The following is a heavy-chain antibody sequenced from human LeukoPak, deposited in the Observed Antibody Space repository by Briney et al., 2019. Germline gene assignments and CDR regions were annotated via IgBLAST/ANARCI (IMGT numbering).Heavy chain of an antibody. CDR2: ISYDVSSK. D-gene: IGHD1-26*01. CDR3: ARGIFTGGTYYGY. J-gene: IGHJ4*02. V-gene: IGHV3-30-3*01. Sequence: GGSLRLSCAASGFTFSTYAMHWVRQAPGKGLEWVAVISYDVSSKNYGDSVKGRFTISRDNSKNTVYLQMNSLRLEDTALYYCARGIFTGGTYYGYWGQGTPVTVSS. CDR1: GFTFSTYA.